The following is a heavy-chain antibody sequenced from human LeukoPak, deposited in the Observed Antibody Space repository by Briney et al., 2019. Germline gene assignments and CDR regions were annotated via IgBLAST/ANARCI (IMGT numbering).Heavy chain of an antibody. CDR1: GYTFTSYG. V-gene: IGHV1-18*01. J-gene: IGHJ4*02. Sequence: ASVKVSCMASGYTFTSYGITWVRQAPGQGLEWMGWSSTYNGNTNFAQRLQGRVAMTTDTSTSTAYMELGSLGSDDTAVYYCARGSTSLGNWGQGTLVTVSS. CDR2: SSTYNGNT. D-gene: IGHD2-2*01. CDR3: ARGSTSLGN.